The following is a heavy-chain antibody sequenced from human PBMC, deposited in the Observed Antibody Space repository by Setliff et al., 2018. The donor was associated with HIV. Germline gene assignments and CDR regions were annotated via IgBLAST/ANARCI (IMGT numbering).Heavy chain of an antibody. CDR1: GVSFSGDY. D-gene: IGHD3-9*01. Sequence: SETLSLTCAVSGVSFSGDYWSWVRQPPGKGLEWIAEVYPSGSINYNASLKSRVAISVDTSNNQFSLTMTSVTAADTAVYYCARGRDWAKTGDFWGQGALVTVSS. CDR3: ARGRDWAKTGDF. CDR2: VYPSGSI. J-gene: IGHJ4*02. V-gene: IGHV4-34*01.